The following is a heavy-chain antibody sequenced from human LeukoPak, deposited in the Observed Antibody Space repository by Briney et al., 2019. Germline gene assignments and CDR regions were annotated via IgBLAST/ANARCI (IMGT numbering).Heavy chain of an antibody. CDR2: IYPSDSDT. Sequence: GESLKISCKGSVYSFTNNWIGWVRQMPGKGLEWMGVIYPSDSDTRYSPSFQGQVTISADKSISPAYLHWSSLKASDTAIYYCAGLPRYGPLPYACDIWGQGKLVTVSS. J-gene: IGHJ3*02. CDR3: AGLPRYGPLPYACDI. CDR1: VYSFTNNW. D-gene: IGHD4-17*01. V-gene: IGHV5-51*01.